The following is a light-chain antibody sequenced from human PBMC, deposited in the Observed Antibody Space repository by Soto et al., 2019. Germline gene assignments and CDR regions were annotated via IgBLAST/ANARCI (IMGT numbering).Light chain of an antibody. V-gene: IGLV2-14*01. J-gene: IGLJ1*01. Sequence: QSALTQPASVSGSPGQSITISCTGTSSDVGGYNYVSWYQQHPGKAPKLMIYDVSNRPSGVSNRFSGSKSGTSASLAITGLQAEDEADYYCQSYDSSLSGSRYVFGTGTKVTVL. CDR1: SSDVGGYNY. CDR3: QSYDSSLSGSRYV. CDR2: DVS.